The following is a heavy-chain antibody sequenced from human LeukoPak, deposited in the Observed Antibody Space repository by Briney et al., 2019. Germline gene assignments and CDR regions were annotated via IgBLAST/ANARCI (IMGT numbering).Heavy chain of an antibody. CDR1: GGSISSYY. CDR2: IYYSGST. CDR3: ARSGYSYVASWFDP. J-gene: IGHJ5*02. V-gene: IGHV4-59*01. D-gene: IGHD5-18*01. Sequence: SETLSLTCTVSGGSISSYYWSWIRQPPGKGLEWIGYIYYSGSTNYNPSLKGRVTISVDTSKNQFSLKLSSVTAADTAVYYCARSGYSYVASWFDPWGQGTLVTVSS.